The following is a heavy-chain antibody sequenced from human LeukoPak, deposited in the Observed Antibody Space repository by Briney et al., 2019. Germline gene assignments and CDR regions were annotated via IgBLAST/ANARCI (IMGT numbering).Heavy chain of an antibody. CDR3: ARTRVAAAGIVNWFDP. D-gene: IGHD6-13*01. V-gene: IGHV4-4*07. CDR1: GGSISSYY. J-gene: IGHJ5*02. Sequence: SETLSLTCTVSGGSISSYYWSWIRQPAGKGLEWIGRIYTSGSTNYNPSLKSRVTMPVDTSKNQFSLKLSSVTAADTAVYYCARTRVAAAGIVNWFDPWGQGTLVTVSS. CDR2: IYTSGST.